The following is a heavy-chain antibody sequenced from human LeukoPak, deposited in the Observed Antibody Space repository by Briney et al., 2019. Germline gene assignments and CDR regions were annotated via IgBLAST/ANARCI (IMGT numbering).Heavy chain of an antibody. V-gene: IGHV4-34*01. CDR2: INHSGST. CDR1: GGSFSGYY. D-gene: IGHD2-2*01. J-gene: IGHJ4*02. CDR3: ASRYCSSTNCYHFDY. Sequence: SSETLSLTCAVYGGSFSGYYWSWIRQPPGKGLERIGEINHSGSTNYNPSLKSRVTISVDTSKNQFSLKLSSVTAADTAVYYCASRYCSSTNCYHFDYWGQGTLVTVSS.